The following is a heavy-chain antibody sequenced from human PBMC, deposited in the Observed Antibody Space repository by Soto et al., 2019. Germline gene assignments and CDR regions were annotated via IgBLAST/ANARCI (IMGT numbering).Heavy chain of an antibody. V-gene: IGHV4-4*02. D-gene: IGHD3-3*01. CDR1: GGSISSRDW. CDR3: AAGNVDSMLES. CDR2: IYHGGGT. Sequence: QVQLQESGPGLVKPSGTLSVTCDVSGGSISSRDWWTWVRQAPGKGLEWIGKIYHGGGTNYSPSLKSRVTKSIDKSRKSFSLDLSYVTAADTAVYFWAAGNVDSMLESWGRGTLVTVSS. J-gene: IGHJ4*02.